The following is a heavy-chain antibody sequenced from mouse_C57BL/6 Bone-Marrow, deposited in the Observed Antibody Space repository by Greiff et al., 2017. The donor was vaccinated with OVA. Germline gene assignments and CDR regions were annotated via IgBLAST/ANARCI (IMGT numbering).Heavy chain of an antibody. D-gene: IGHD1-1*01. Sequence: VQRVESGPGLVAPSQSLSITCTVSGFSLTSYAISWVRQPPGKGLEWLGVIWTGGGTNYNSALKSRLSISKDNSKSQVFLKMNSLQTDDTARYYCARKGVITTVVAHWYFDVWGTGTTVTVSS. V-gene: IGHV2-9-1*01. CDR3: ARKGVITTVVAHWYFDV. CDR1: GFSLTSYA. CDR2: IWTGGGT. J-gene: IGHJ1*03.